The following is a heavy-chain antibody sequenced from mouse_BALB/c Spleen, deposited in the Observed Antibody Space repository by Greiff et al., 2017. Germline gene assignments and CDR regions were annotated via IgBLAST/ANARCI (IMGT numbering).Heavy chain of an antibody. CDR3: ANDYYGSSPYAMDY. J-gene: IGHJ4*01. Sequence: QVQLKESGPGLVQPSQSLSITCTVSGFSLTSYGVHWVRQSPGKGLEWLGVIWSGGSTDYNAAFISRLSISKDNSTSQVFFKMNSLQANDTAIYYCANDYYGSSPYAMDYWGQGTSVTVSS. CDR1: GFSLTSYG. CDR2: IWSGGST. D-gene: IGHD1-1*01. V-gene: IGHV2-2*02.